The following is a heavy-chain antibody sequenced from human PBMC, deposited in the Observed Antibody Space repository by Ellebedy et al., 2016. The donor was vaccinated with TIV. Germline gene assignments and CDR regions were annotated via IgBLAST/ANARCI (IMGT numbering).Heavy chain of an antibody. CDR1: GYTFTSYD. D-gene: IGHD6-13*01. V-gene: IGHV1-8*01. J-gene: IGHJ4*02. Sequence: ASVKVSXXASGYTFTSYDINWVRQATGQGLEWMGWMNPNSGNTGYAQKFQGRVTMTRNTSISTAYMELSSLRSEDTAVYHCARGLKAAAGIPPDYWGQGTLVTVSS. CDR3: ARGLKAAAGIPPDY. CDR2: MNPNSGNT.